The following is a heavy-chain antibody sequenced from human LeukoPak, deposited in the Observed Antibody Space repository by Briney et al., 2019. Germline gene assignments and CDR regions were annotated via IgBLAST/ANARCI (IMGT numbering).Heavy chain of an antibody. V-gene: IGHV3-7*01. J-gene: IGHJ6*03. Sequence: GGSLRLSCAASGFTFSNYGMHWVRQAPGKGLEWVANIKQDGSEKYYVDSVKGRFTISRDNAKNSLYLQMNSLRAEDTAVYYCARGGSCSYYYYYYMDVWGKGTTVTISS. D-gene: IGHD2-15*01. CDR3: ARGGSCSYYYYYYMDV. CDR1: GFTFSNYG. CDR2: IKQDGSEK.